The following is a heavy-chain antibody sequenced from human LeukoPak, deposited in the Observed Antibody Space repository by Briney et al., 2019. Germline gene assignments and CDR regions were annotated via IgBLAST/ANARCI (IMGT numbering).Heavy chain of an antibody. Sequence: PGGSLRLSCAASGFTFSSYAMHWVRQAPGKGLEWVAVISYDGSNKYYADSVKGRFTISRDNSKNTLYLQMNSLRAEDTAVYYCARDGDIAAAAPYYYGMDVWGQGTTVTVSS. CDR1: GFTFSSYA. D-gene: IGHD6-13*01. V-gene: IGHV3-30-3*01. J-gene: IGHJ6*02. CDR3: ARDGDIAAAAPYYYGMDV. CDR2: ISYDGSNK.